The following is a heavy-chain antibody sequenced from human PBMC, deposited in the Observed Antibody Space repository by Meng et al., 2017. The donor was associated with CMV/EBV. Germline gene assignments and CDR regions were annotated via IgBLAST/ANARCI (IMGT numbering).Heavy chain of an antibody. Sequence: ASVKVSCKASGYTFTSYGISWVRQAPGQGLEWMGWISAYNGNTNYAQKLQGRVTMTTDTSTSTAYVELRSLRSDDTAVYYCARDEIGYCSSTSCRNWFDPWGQGTLVTVSS. J-gene: IGHJ5*02. CDR1: GYTFTSYG. CDR3: ARDEIGYCSSTSCRNWFDP. CDR2: ISAYNGNT. V-gene: IGHV1-18*01. D-gene: IGHD2-2*01.